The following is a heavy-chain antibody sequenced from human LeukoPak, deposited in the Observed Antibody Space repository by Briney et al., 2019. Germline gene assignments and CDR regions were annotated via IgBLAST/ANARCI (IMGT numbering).Heavy chain of an antibody. CDR2: IYYSGST. J-gene: IGHJ5*02. CDR3: ARHVPTYYYDSSGPDVWGREWFDP. V-gene: IGHV4-59*08. Sequence: SETLSLTRTVSGGSISSYYWSWIRQPPGKGLEWIGYIYYSGSTNYNPSLKSRVTISVDTSKNQFSLKLSSVTAADTAVYYCARHVPTYYYDSSGPDVWGREWFDPWGQGTLVTVSS. D-gene: IGHD3-22*01. CDR1: GGSISSYY.